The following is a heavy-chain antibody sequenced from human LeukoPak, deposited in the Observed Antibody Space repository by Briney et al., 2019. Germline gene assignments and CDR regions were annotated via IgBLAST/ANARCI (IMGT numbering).Heavy chain of an antibody. Sequence: GGSLRLSCAGSGFTFSDYYMAWIRQAPGKGLQRILYMRRGSDVKTYADSVKGRFTISRDNGENSLYLQMNSLRDEDTAVYYCARATRSGYDYWGQGTLVTVSS. V-gene: IGHV3-11*06. D-gene: IGHD5-12*01. CDR2: MRRGSDVK. CDR1: GFTFSDYY. CDR3: ARATRSGYDY. J-gene: IGHJ4*02.